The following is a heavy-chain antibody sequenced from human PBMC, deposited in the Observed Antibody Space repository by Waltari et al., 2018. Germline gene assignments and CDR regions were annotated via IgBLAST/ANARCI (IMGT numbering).Heavy chain of an antibody. CDR1: GGSISSGGYS. CDR2: IYHSGST. V-gene: IGHV4-30-2*01. D-gene: IGHD2-15*01. CDR3: ARARTNIVIFDY. Sequence: QVQLQESGPGLVKPSGTLSLTCAVSGGSISSGGYSWSWIRQPPGKGLEWIGYIYHSGSTYYNPSLKSRVTISVDRSKNQFSLKLSSVTAADTAVYYCARARTNIVIFDYWGQGTLVTVSS. J-gene: IGHJ4*02.